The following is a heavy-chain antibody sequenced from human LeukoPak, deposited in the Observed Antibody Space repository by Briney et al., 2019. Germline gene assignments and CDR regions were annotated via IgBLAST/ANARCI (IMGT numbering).Heavy chain of an antibody. V-gene: IGHV4-59*01. CDR2: IYYSGST. D-gene: IGHD3-22*01. J-gene: IGHJ4*02. CDR1: GGSISSYY. Sequence: PSETLSLTCTVSGGSISSYYWSWIRQPPGKGLEWIGYIYYSGSTNYNPSLKSRVTISVDTSKNQFSLKLSSVTAADTAVYYCARARPDFYDSSGNFDYRGQGTLVTVSS. CDR3: ARARPDFYDSSGNFDY.